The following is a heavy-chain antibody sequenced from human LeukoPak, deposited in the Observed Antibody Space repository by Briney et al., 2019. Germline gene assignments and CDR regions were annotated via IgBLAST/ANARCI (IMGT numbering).Heavy chain of an antibody. V-gene: IGHV1-46*01. J-gene: IGHJ4*02. CDR1: GYTFTSYY. Sequence: ASVKVSCKASGYTFTSYYMHWVRQAPGQGLEWMGIINPSGGSTSYAQKFQGRVTTTRDTSTSTVYMELSSLRSEDTAVYYRARDRGEEIFGVVIDKYYFDYWGQGTLVTVSS. CDR3: ARDRGEEIFGVVIDKYYFDY. D-gene: IGHD3-3*01. CDR2: INPSGGST.